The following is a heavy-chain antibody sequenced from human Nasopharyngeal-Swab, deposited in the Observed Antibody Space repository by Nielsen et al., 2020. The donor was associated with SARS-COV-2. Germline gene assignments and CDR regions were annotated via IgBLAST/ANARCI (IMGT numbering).Heavy chain of an antibody. D-gene: IGHD1-26*01. CDR2: IKQDGSEK. Sequence: VRQAPGKGLEWVANIKQDGSEKYYVDSVKGRFTISRDNAKNSLYLQMNSLRAEDTAVYYCARGRSGGATPYYFDYWGQGTLVTVSS. V-gene: IGHV3-7*01. J-gene: IGHJ4*02. CDR3: ARGRSGGATPYYFDY.